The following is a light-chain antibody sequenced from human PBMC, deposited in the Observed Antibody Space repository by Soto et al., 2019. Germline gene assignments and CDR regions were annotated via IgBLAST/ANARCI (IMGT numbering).Light chain of an antibody. CDR3: QQRSKWPPVT. J-gene: IGKJ4*01. CDR1: QSVSSY. Sequence: EIVLTQSPATLSLSPGERATLSCRASQSVSSYLAWYQQKPGQAPRLLIYDASNRATGIPARFSGSGSGTDLTLTISSLEPEDFAIHYCQQRSKWPPVTVGGGTKVEIK. V-gene: IGKV3-11*01. CDR2: DAS.